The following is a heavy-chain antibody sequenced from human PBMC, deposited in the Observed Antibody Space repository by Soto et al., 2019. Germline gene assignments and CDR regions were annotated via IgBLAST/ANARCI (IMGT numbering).Heavy chain of an antibody. J-gene: IGHJ4*02. CDR1: GGSFSGYY. CDR2: INHSGST. D-gene: IGHD4-17*01. CDR3: GRISSHGDYAF. V-gene: IGHV4-34*01. Sequence: SETLSLTCAVYGGSFSGYYWSWIRQPPGKGPEWIGRINHSGSTYYNPSLKSRVTISVDTSKNQFSLRLSSVTAADTAVYYCGRISSHGDYAFWGQGTLVTVS.